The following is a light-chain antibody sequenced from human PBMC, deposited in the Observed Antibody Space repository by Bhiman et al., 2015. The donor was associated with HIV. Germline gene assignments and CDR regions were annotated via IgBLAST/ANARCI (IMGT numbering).Light chain of an antibody. V-gene: IGLV6-57*01. J-gene: IGLJ2*01. CDR2: QND. Sequence: NFMLTQPHSVSGSPGTTVTISCTRSSGSIASNSVQWYQQRPGSSPTIVIFQNDERPFGVPDRFSGSVDSSSNSASLTISGLETEDEADYYCQSSDNRDYVIFGGGTKLTVL. CDR3: QSSDNRDYVI. CDR1: SGSIASNS.